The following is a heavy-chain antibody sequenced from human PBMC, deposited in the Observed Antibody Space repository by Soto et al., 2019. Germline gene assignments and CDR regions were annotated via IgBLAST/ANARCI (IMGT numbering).Heavy chain of an antibody. D-gene: IGHD3-3*01. CDR1: GFTFSNYT. V-gene: IGHV3-21*01. CDR3: ARANYDFWSGYSNYYGMDV. Sequence: GGSLRLSCAASGFTFSNYTMNWVRQAPGKGLEWVSAISSSSIYIYYADSVKGRFTISRDNARQSLYLQLNSLGAEDTAVYYCARANYDFWSGYSNYYGMDVWGQGTTVTVSS. J-gene: IGHJ6*02. CDR2: ISSSSIYI.